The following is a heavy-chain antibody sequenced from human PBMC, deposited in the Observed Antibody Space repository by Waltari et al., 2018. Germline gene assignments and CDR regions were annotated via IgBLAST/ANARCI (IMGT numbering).Heavy chain of an antibody. V-gene: IGHV3-53*02. CDR1: GFTVSSDY. J-gene: IGHJ4*02. D-gene: IGHD2-8*02. Sequence: EVQLVETGGNWIQPGGSLRLSCAASGFTVSSDYMSWVRQAPGKGLEWVSVIDRGGATYYGDSVKGRFTISRDNSKNTLYLQMNSLRAEDTAVYYCARVGSCIGGVCSNNWGQGTLVTVSS. CDR3: ARVGSCIGGVCSNN. CDR2: IDRGGAT.